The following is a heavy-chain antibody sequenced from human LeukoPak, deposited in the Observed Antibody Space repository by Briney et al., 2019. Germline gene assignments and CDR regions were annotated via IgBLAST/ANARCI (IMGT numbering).Heavy chain of an antibody. CDR1: GGTFSSYA. J-gene: IGHJ4*02. V-gene: IGHV1-69*04. Sequence: ASVKVSCKASGGTFSSYAISWVRQAPGQGLEWMGRIIPILGIANYAQKFQGRVTITADKSTSTVYMELSSLRSEDTAVYYCARPGLHGDWGQGTLVTVSS. D-gene: IGHD4-11*01. CDR3: ARPGLHGD. CDR2: IIPILGIA.